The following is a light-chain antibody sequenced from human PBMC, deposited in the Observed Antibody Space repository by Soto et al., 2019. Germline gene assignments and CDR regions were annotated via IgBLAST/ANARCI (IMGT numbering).Light chain of an antibody. Sequence: QSVLTQPPSASGSPGQSVTISCTGTSSDVGGYNYVSWYQQHPGKAPKLMIYEVTKRPSGVPDRFSGSKSGNTASLTVSGLQADDEADYYCSSYAGSKGSVFGGGTKLTVL. V-gene: IGLV2-8*01. CDR2: EVT. CDR3: SSYAGSKGSV. J-gene: IGLJ2*01. CDR1: SSDVGGYNY.